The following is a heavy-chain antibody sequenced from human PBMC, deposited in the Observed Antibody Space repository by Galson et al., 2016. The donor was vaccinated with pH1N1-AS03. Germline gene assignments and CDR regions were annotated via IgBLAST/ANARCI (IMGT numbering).Heavy chain of an antibody. D-gene: IGHD3-16*01. CDR3: VSVWGDYDY. CDR2: IYTSGST. Sequence: SETLSLTCTVSGGSISSYYWSWIRQPAGKGLEWIGRIYTSGSTIYNPSLKSRVTVSVDTSKNQLSLKLTSVTAADTAVYYCVSVWGDYDYWGQGTLVTASS. J-gene: IGHJ4*02. CDR1: GGSISSYY. V-gene: IGHV4-4*07.